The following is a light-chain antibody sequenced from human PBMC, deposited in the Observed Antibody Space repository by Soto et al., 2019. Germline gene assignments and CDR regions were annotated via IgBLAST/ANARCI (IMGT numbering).Light chain of an antibody. J-gene: IGKJ5*01. CDR1: QDIGSW. CDR2: AAS. CDR3: QQGDSFPIT. V-gene: IGKV1-12*01. Sequence: DIQMTQSPSSVSASVGDRVTITCRASQDIGSWLAWYQQKPGKAPDLLIYAASSLQSGVPSRVYGSGSRTDFTLTISSLQPEDFATYYCQQGDSFPITFGQGTRLEIK.